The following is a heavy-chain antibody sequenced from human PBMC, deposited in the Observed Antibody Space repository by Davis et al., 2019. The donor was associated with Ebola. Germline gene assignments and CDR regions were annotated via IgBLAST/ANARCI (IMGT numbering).Heavy chain of an antibody. J-gene: IGHJ4*02. V-gene: IGHV1-18*04. CDR3: ARAPNYDVLTGTSSYYFDY. D-gene: IGHD3-9*01. CDR1: GYPFTSYG. CDR2: ISGFNTNT. Sequence: ASVKVSCKSSGYPFTSYGLVWVRQAPGLGLEWMGWISGFNTNTNFAQKFQGRVTVSKDTSTNTAYMDLRSLTSDDTAIYYCARAPNYDVLTGTSSYYFDYWGQGTLVTVSS.